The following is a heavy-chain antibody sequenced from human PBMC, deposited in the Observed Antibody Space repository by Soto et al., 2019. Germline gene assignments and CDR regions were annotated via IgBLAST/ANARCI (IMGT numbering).Heavy chain of an antibody. Sequence: PGGSLRLSCAASGFTFSSYSMNWVRQAPGKGLEWVSYISSSSSTIYYADSVKGRFTISRDNAKNSLYLQMNSLRDEDTAVYYCARAFLDYDSSGYNYGMDVWGQGTTVTVSS. D-gene: IGHD3-22*01. CDR1: GFTFSSYS. V-gene: IGHV3-48*02. J-gene: IGHJ6*02. CDR3: ARAFLDYDSSGYNYGMDV. CDR2: ISSSSSTI.